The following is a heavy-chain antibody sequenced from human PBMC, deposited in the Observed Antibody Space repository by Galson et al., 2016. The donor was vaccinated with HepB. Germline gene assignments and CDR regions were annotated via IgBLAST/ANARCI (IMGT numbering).Heavy chain of an antibody. CDR2: IYYSGST. J-gene: IGHJ6*04. D-gene: IGHD6-13*01. CDR1: GGSISRSSTYF. CDR3: ARQNRYTSSWYVPRKYAYYSIDV. Sequence: SETLSLTCTVSGGSISRSSTYFWAWIRQRPGKGLEWIGSIYYSGSTYYNPSLKSRVTISVDTSKNQFSLKLTSVTAADTAIYYCARQNRYTSSWYVPRKYAYYSIDVWGKGTTVTVSS. V-gene: IGHV4-39*01.